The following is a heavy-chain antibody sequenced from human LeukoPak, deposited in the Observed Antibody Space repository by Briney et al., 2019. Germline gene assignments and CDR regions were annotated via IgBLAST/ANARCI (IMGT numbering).Heavy chain of an antibody. CDR2: ISGSSIYI. V-gene: IGHV3-21*01. D-gene: IGHD3-22*01. CDR3: ARALYDSSGYYFDY. CDR1: GFTFSAYS. J-gene: IGHJ4*02. Sequence: GGSLRLSCATSGFTFSAYSMNWVRQAPGKGLEWVSSISGSSIYINYADSVKGRFTISSDNAKNSLYLQMNSLRVEDTAVYYCARALYDSSGYYFDYWGQGTLVTVSS.